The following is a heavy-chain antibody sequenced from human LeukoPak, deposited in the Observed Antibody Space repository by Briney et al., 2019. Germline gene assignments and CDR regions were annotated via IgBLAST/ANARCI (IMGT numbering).Heavy chain of an antibody. J-gene: IGHJ6*02. CDR1: GFTFSSYS. CDR3: ARVDIVVVPAAKVSYYYGMDV. D-gene: IGHD2-2*01. Sequence: GGSLRLSCAASGFTFSSYSMNWVRQAPGKGLGWVSYIRSSSSTIYYADSVKGRFTISRDNAKNSLYLQMNSLRDEDTAVYYCARVDIVVVPAAKVSYYYGMDVWGQGTTVTVSS. CDR2: IRSSSSTI. V-gene: IGHV3-48*02.